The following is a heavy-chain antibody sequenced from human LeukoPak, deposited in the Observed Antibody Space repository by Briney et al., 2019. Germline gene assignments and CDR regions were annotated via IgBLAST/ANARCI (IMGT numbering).Heavy chain of an antibody. V-gene: IGHV1-2*06. D-gene: IGHD3-3*01. CDR2: INPNSGGT. CDR3: ARSRITIFGVVDNWFDP. Sequence: GASVKASCKASGYTFTGYYMHWVPQAPGQGLEWMGRINPNSGGTNYAQKFQGRVTMTRDTSISTAYMELSRLRSDDTAVYYCARSRITIFGVVDNWFDPWGQGTLVTVSS. J-gene: IGHJ5*02. CDR1: GYTFTGYY.